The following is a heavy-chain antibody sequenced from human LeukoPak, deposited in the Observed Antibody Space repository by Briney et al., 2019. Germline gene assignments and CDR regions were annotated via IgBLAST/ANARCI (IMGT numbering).Heavy chain of an antibody. Sequence: ASLKVSCKTSGYTFTAYYVHWVRQAPGQGLEWMGGIIPIFGTANYAQKFQGRVTITADESTSTAYMELSSLSSEDTAVYYCARGTGDGYNLDYWGQGTLVTVSS. CDR1: GYTFTAYY. CDR2: IIPIFGTA. D-gene: IGHD5-24*01. CDR3: ARGTGDGYNLDY. J-gene: IGHJ4*02. V-gene: IGHV1-69*13.